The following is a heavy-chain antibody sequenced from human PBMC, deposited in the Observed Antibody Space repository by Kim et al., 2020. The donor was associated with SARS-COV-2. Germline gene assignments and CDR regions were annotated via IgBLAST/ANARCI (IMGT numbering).Heavy chain of an antibody. V-gene: IGHV4-39*01. CDR3: ARQGAYGAFDY. J-gene: IGHJ4*02. CDR2: T. D-gene: IGHD4-17*01. Sequence: TYYNSSHKRRVTISVDTSKNPFSLTLSWVTAADTAVYYCARQGAYGAFDYWGQGTLVTVSS.